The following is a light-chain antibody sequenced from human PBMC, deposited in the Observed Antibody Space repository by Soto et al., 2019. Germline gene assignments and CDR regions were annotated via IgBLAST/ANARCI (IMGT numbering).Light chain of an antibody. CDR1: QVIPAY. J-gene: IGKJ2*01. Sequence: DIQLTQSPSSLSASVGDRATITCRASQVIPAYLNWYQQKPGKAPKLVIYDTSNLEIGVPSRFGGGGSGTDFTFTITGLQHEDYETYSCQQYESLPYTFGQGTKVDIK. V-gene: IGKV1-33*01. CDR3: QQYESLPYT. CDR2: DTS.